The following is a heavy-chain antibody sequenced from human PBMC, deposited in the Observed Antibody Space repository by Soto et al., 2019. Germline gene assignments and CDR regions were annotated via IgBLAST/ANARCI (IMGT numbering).Heavy chain of an antibody. D-gene: IGHD2-15*01. CDR1: GFTFSSYG. V-gene: IGHV3-33*01. Sequence: PGGSLRLSCAASGFTFSSYGMHWVRQAPGKELEWVAVIWYDRSNKYYADSVKGRFTISRDNSKTTLNLQMNSLRAEDTAVYYCARGKTNCSGGSCNYFDYWGQGTLVTVSS. CDR3: ARGKTNCSGGSCNYFDY. J-gene: IGHJ4*02. CDR2: IWYDRSNK.